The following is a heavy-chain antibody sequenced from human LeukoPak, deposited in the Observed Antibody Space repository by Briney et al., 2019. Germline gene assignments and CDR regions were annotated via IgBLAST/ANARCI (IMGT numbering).Heavy chain of an antibody. Sequence: PGGSLRLSCAASGFTFRIYRMHWVRPAPGKGLVWVSRINSDGSSTSSAHSVKGRFTISRDNAKNTLYLQMNSLRAEDTAVYYCARDRNIVVVPAALPSSYYGMDVWGKGTTVTVSS. CDR1: GFTFRIYR. CDR3: ARDRNIVVVPAALPSSYYGMDV. J-gene: IGHJ6*04. V-gene: IGHV3-74*01. CDR2: INSDGSST. D-gene: IGHD2-2*01.